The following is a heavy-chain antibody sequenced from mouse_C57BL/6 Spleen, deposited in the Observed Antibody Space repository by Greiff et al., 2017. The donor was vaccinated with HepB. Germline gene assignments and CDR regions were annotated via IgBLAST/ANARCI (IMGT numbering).Heavy chain of an antibody. J-gene: IGHJ2*01. CDR2: IWTGGGT. CDR3: AREAITTVVDYYFDY. D-gene: IGHD1-1*01. CDR1: GFSFTSYA. Sequence: QVQLQQSGPGLVAPSQRLSITCTVSGFSFTSYAISWVRQPPGKGLEWLGVIWTGGGTNYNSALKSRLSISKDNSKSQVFLKMNSLQTDDTARYYCAREAITTVVDYYFDYWGQGTTLTVSS. V-gene: IGHV2-9-1*01.